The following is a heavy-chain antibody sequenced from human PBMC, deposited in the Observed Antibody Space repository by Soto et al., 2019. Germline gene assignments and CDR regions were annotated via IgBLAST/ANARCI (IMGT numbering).Heavy chain of an antibody. V-gene: IGHV4-59*01. Sequence: AETLSLTCSVSGVSISGSYWSWIRQSPGKGPEWLGYVYYTGSTNYSPSLRSRVSISVDTSKNEFSLRLSSVTAADTAVYFCGRSVEVPGAHIDYWGQGTQVTVSS. D-gene: IGHD2-8*02. CDR3: GRSVEVPGAHIDY. CDR2: VYYTGST. J-gene: IGHJ4*02. CDR1: GVSISGSY.